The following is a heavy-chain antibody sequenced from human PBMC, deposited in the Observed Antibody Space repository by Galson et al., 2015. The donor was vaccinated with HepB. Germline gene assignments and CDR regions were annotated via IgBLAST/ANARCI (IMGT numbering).Heavy chain of an antibody. CDR2: ISYDGSNK. CDR3: AKGGADYYYYYMDV. V-gene: IGHV3-30*18. J-gene: IGHJ6*03. D-gene: IGHD1-26*01. CDR1: GFTFSSYG. Sequence: SLRLSCAASGFTFSSYGMHWVRQAPGKGLEWVAVISYDGSNKYYADSVKGRFTISRDNSKNTLYLQMNSLRAEDTAVYYCAKGGADYYYYYMDVWGKGTTVTVSS.